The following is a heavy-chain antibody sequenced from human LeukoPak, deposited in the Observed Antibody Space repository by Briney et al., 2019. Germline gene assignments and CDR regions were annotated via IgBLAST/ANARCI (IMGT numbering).Heavy chain of an antibody. V-gene: IGHV4-38-2*02. J-gene: IGHJ5*02. D-gene: IGHD4-17*01. Sequence: SETLSLTCTVSGYSISSGYYWGWIRQPPGKGLEWIGSTYHSGSTYYNPSLKSRVTISVDTSKNQFSLKLSSVTAADTAVYYCARERATVTLGGWFDPWGQGTLVTVSS. CDR1: GYSISSGYY. CDR2: TYHSGST. CDR3: ARERATVTLGGWFDP.